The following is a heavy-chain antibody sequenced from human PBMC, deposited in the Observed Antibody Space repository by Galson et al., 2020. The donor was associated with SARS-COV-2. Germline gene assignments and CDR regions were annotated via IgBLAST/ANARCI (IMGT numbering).Heavy chain of an antibody. CDR1: GFTFSSYS. Sequence: GESLKISCAASGFTFSSYSMNWVRQAPGKGLEWVSYISSSSTTIYYADSVKGRFTISRDNAKNSLYLQMNSLRDEDTAVYYCARDRYCGGDCWAYYFYYGMDVWGRGTTVTVSS. J-gene: IGHJ6*02. D-gene: IGHD2-21*02. CDR3: ARDRYCGGDCWAYYFYYGMDV. CDR2: ISSSSTTI. V-gene: IGHV3-48*02.